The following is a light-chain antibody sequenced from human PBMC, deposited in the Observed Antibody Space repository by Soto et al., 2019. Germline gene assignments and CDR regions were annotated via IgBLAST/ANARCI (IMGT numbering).Light chain of an antibody. J-gene: IGLJ1*01. CDR2: EVN. CDR1: SSNIGAGFD. Sequence: QSVLTQPPSVSGAPGQRVTISCTGSSSNIGAGFDVHWYHQLPGTAPKLMIFEVNKRPSGVSNRFSGSKSGNTASLTISGLKVEDEADYYCCSSGGSPTYVFGTGTKLTVL. V-gene: IGLV1-40*01. CDR3: CSSGGSPTYV.